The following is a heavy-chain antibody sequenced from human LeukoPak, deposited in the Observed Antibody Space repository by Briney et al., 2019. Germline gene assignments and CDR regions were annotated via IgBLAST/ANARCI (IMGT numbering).Heavy chain of an antibody. D-gene: IGHD3-16*01. Sequence: GGSLRLSCAASGFTFSSYAVNWARQAPGKGLEWVASINHNGNVNYYVDSVKGRFTISRDNAKNSLYLQMSNLRAEDTAVYFCARGGGLDVWGQGATVTVSS. CDR2: INHNGNVN. CDR3: ARGGGLDV. CDR1: GFTFSSYA. J-gene: IGHJ6*02. V-gene: IGHV3-7*03.